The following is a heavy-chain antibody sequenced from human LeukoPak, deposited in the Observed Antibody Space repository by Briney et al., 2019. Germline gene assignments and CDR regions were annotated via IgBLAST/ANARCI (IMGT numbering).Heavy chain of an antibody. V-gene: IGHV4-30-2*01. CDR2: IYHSGST. D-gene: IGHD6-6*01. J-gene: IGHJ3*02. CDR3: ARYSSSPGAFDI. CDR1: GGSISSGGYS. Sequence: SQTQSLTCTVSGGSISSGGYSWSWIRQPPGKGLEWIGYIYHSGSTYYNPSLKSRVTISVDRSKNQFSLKLSSVTAADTAVYYCARYSSSPGAFDIWGQGTMVTVSS.